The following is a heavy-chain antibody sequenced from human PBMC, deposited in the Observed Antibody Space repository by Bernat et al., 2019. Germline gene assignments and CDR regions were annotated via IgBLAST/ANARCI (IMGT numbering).Heavy chain of an antibody. CDR3: ARDYPGASYYDY. CDR2: IYYSGST. D-gene: IGHD3-10*01. Sequence: QVQLQESGPGLVKPSETLSLTCTVSGGSISSYYWSWIRQPPGKGLEWIGYIYYSGSTNNPSLKSRVTISVDTSKNQFSLKLSSVTAADTAMYYCARDYPGASYYDYWGQGTLVTVSS. CDR1: GGSISSYY. V-gene: IGHV4-59*01. J-gene: IGHJ4*02.